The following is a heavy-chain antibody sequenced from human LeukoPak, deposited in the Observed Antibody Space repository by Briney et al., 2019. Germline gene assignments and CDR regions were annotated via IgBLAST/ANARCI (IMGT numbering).Heavy chain of an antibody. V-gene: IGHV3-33*01. CDR3: ARSYTHYDFWSGYTYQNYFDP. D-gene: IGHD3-3*01. Sequence: GGSLRLSCAASGFTFSSYGMHWVRQAPGKGLEWVALIWYDGSNKYYADSVKGRFIISRDNSKNTVYLQMDSLRAEDTAVYYCARSYTHYDFWSGYTYQNYFDPWGQGTLVTVSS. CDR1: GFTFSSYG. J-gene: IGHJ5*02. CDR2: IWYDGSNK.